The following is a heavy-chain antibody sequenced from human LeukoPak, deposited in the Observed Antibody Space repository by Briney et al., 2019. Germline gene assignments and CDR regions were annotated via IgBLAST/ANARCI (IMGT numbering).Heavy chain of an antibody. J-gene: IGHJ4*02. CDR2: IYHSGST. Sequence: SETLSLTCTVSGYSISSGYYWGWIRQPPGKGLEWIGSIYHSGSTYYNPSLKSRVTISLDTSKNQFSLKLSSVTAADTAVYYCARDGEMATIENYFEYWGQGTLVTVSS. V-gene: IGHV4-38-2*02. CDR1: GYSISSGYY. D-gene: IGHD5-24*01. CDR3: ARDGEMATIENYFEY.